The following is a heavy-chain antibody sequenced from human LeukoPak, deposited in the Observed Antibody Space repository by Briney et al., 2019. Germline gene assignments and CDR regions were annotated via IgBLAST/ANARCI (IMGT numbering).Heavy chain of an antibody. CDR2: IYYSGST. CDR1: GGSISSYY. CDR3: ARDPTSGYLDY. V-gene: IGHV4-59*01. Sequence: SETLSLTCTVSGGSISSYYWSWIRQPPGKGLEWIGYIYYSGSTNYNPSLKSRVTISVDTSKNQFSLKLSSVTAADTAVYYCARDPTSGYLDYWGQGTLGTLSS. J-gene: IGHJ4*02. D-gene: IGHD3-22*01.